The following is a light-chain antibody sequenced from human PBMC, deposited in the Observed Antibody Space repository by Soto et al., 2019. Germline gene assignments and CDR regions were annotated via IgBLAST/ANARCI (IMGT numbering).Light chain of an antibody. Sequence: EIVLTQSPATLSVSPGDRATLSCRASQSVSSNLAWYQQKPGQAPRLLIYGASTRATGIPARFSGSGSGTDFTLTISSLQPEDFAVYYCQQDYNLPWTFGQGTKVDI. CDR1: QSVSSN. J-gene: IGKJ1*01. CDR2: GAS. CDR3: QQDYNLPWT. V-gene: IGKV3-15*01.